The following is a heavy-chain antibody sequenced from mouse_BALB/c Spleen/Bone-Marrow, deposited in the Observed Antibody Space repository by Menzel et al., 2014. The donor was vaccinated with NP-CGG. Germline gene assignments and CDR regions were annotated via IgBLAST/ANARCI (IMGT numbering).Heavy chain of an antibody. J-gene: IGHJ3*01. CDR3: VRDWTMPLAY. CDR2: INPTSAYT. D-gene: IGHD1-1*02. Sequence: QVQLKESGAELARPGASVKMSCKASGYTFTYYTFHWVIQRPGQGLEWIGYINPTSAYTNYNQKFKDKATLTADKSSSAAYMQRSSLTSEESAVYYGVRDWTMPLAYWGQGTLVTVSA. V-gene: IGHV1-4*01. CDR1: GYTFTYYT.